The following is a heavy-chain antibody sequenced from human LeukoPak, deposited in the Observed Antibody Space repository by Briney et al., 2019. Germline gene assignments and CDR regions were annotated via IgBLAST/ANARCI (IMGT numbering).Heavy chain of an antibody. V-gene: IGHV4-4*02. Sequence: SGTLSLTCVVSGGSISSYNWWSWVRQPPGKGLEWIGEIYHSGSTNYNPSLKSRVTISVDTSKNQVSLKLSSVTAADTAVYYCARDGTYCSGGSCYPLFDYWGQGTLVTVSS. CDR1: GGSISSYNW. D-gene: IGHD2-15*01. J-gene: IGHJ4*02. CDR3: ARDGTYCSGGSCYPLFDY. CDR2: IYHSGST.